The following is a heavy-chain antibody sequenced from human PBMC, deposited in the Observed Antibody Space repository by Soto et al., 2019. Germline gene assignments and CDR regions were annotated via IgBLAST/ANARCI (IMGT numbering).Heavy chain of an antibody. CDR1: GYTFTGYY. J-gene: IGHJ6*02. CDR2: INPNSGGT. Sequence: ASVKVSCKASGYTFTGYYMHWVRQAPGQGLEWMGWINPNSGGTNYAQKFQGRVTMTRDTSISTAYMELSRLRSDDTAVYYCARMFGDTSYYYYGMDVWGQGTTVTSP. V-gene: IGHV1-2*02. CDR3: ARMFGDTSYYYYGMDV. D-gene: IGHD3-10*02.